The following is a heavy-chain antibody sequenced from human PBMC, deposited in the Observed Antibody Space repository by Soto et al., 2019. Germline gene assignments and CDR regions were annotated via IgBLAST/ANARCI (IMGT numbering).Heavy chain of an antibody. J-gene: IGHJ5*02. D-gene: IGHD6-19*01. V-gene: IGHV4-30-4*01. CDR3: ARDLGIAVAGNWFDP. CDR2: IYYSGST. Sequence: SETLSLTCTVSGGSISSGDYYWSWIRQPPGKGLEWIGYIYYSGSTYYNPSLKSRVTISVDTSKNQFPLKLSSVTAADTAVYCCARDLGIAVAGNWFDPWGQGTLVTVSS. CDR1: GGSISSGDYY.